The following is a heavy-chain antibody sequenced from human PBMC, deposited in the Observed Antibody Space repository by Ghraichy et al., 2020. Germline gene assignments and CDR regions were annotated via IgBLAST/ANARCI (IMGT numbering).Heavy chain of an antibody. J-gene: IGHJ4*02. D-gene: IGHD1-26*01. CDR1: GGSISSYY. CDR3: AMYVDSGSLDY. V-gene: IGHV4-59*01. Sequence: SETLSLTCTVSGGSISSYYWSWIRQPPGKGLEWIGYIYYSGSTNYNPSLKSRVTISVDTSKNQFSLKLSSVTAADTAVYYCAMYVDSGSLDYWGQGTLVTVSS. CDR2: IYYSGST.